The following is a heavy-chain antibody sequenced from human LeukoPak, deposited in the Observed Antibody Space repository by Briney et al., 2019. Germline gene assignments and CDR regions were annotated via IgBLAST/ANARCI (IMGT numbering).Heavy chain of an antibody. CDR3: ASPSYGGNSDYYYYMDV. CDR2: INPSGGST. V-gene: IGHV1-46*01. J-gene: IGHJ6*03. Sequence: ASVKVSCKASGYTFTSYYMHWVRQAPGQGLEWMGIINPSGGSTSYAQKFQGRVTMTRDMSTSTVYMELSSLRSEDTAVYYCASPSYGGNSDYYYYMDVWGKGTTVTVSS. D-gene: IGHD4-23*01. CDR1: GYTFTSYY.